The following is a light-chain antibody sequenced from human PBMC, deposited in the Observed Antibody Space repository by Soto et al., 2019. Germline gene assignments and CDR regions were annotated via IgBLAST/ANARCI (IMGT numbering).Light chain of an antibody. CDR1: QSISSY. J-gene: IGKJ3*01. Sequence: DIKVNKSPSSLSVYKGDRVTITCRASQSISSYLNWYQQKPGKAPKRLIYATSSLQSGVPSRFSGSGSGTDFTLTISSLQPDDFAPYYCPHYASYLEAFGHVGNVDIK. V-gene: IGKV1-39*01. CDR3: PHYASYLEA. CDR2: ATS.